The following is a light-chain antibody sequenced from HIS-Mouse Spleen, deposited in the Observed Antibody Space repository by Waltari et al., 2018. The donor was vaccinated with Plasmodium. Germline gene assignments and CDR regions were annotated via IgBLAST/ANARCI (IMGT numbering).Light chain of an antibody. V-gene: IGLV3-25*03. CDR1: ALPKQY. CDR2: KDS. J-gene: IGLJ3*02. Sequence: SYELTQPPSVSASPGQTARITCSGDALPKQYAYWYQQKPGQAPVRVIYKDSERPSGIPGRFSGSSSGTTVTLTISGVQAEDEADYYWQSADSSGTPNWVFGGGTKLTVL. CDR3: QSADSSGTPNWV.